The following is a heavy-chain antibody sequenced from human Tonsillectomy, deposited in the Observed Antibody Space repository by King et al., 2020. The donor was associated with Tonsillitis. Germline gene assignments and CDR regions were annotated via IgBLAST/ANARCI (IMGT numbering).Heavy chain of an antibody. CDR2: ISSSGSTI. CDR1: GFTFSDYY. J-gene: IGHJ6*02. V-gene: IGHV3-11*01. Sequence: HVQLVESGGGLVKPGGSLRLSCAASGFTFSDYYMSWIRQAPGKGLEWVSYISSSGSTIYYADSVKGRFTISRDNAKNSLYLQMNSLRAEDTAVYYCAGDAGGSVTTYYYYYYGMDVWGQGTTVTVSS. D-gene: IGHD3-10*01. CDR3: AGDAGGSVTTYYYYYYGMDV.